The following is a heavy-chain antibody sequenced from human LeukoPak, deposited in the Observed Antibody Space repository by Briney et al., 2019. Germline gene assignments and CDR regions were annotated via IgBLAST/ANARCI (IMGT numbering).Heavy chain of an antibody. CDR1: GFTFSSYG. J-gene: IGHJ4*02. CDR3: AKDDDWLRFEH. V-gene: IGHV3-23*01. Sequence: GGTLRLYCAGSGFTFSSYGMSWVRQAPGKGLEWVSGIRGSGGRKYYADSVKGRFTISGDNSNHMLYLQMNSLIAEDTAIYYCAKDDDWLRFEHWGRGTQVSVSS. D-gene: IGHD5-12*01. CDR2: IRGSGGRK.